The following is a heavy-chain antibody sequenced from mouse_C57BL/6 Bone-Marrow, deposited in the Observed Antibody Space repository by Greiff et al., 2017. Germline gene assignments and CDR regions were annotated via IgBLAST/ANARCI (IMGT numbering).Heavy chain of an antibody. V-gene: IGHV1-59*01. Sequence: QVQLQQSGAELVRPGTSVKLSCKASGYTFTSYWMHWVKQRPGQGLEWIGVIDPSDSYTNYNQKFKGKATLTVDTSSSTAYMQLSSLTSEDSAVYYCARWGRLPFAYWGQGTLVTVSA. D-gene: IGHD2-4*01. CDR2: IDPSDSYT. J-gene: IGHJ3*01. CDR1: GYTFTSYW. CDR3: ARWGRLPFAY.